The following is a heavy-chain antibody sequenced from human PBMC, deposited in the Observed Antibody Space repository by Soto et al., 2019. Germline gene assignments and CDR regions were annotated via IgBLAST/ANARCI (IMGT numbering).Heavy chain of an antibody. Sequence: QVQLVQSGAEEKKPGASVKVSCKASGYTFTSYAMHWVRQAPGQRLEWMGWINAGNGNTKYSQKFQGRVTITRDTSASTACVKPSSLRAEDTSVYSCARGVGNFAPDYRGQGTLVTFST. D-gene: IGHD1-1*01. J-gene: IGHJ4*02. CDR2: INAGNGNT. V-gene: IGHV1-3*05. CDR3: ARGVGNFAPDY. CDR1: GYTFTSYA.